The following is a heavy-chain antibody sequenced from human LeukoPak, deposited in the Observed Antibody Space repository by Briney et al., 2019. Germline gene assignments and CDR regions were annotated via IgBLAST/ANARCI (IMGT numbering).Heavy chain of an antibody. CDR3: AREKSEEYYFDY. D-gene: IGHD1-14*01. Sequence: ASVKVSCKASGYTFTGYYMHWVRQAPGQGLEWMGWINPNSGGTNYAQKFQGGVTMTRDTSISTAYMELSRLRSDDTAVYYCAREKSEEYYFDYWGQGTLVTVSS. CDR1: GYTFTGYY. V-gene: IGHV1-2*02. J-gene: IGHJ4*02. CDR2: INPNSGGT.